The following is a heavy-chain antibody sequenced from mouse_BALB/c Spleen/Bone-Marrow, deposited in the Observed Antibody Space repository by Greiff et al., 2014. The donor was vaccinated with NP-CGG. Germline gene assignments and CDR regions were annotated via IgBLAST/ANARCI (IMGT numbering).Heavy chain of an antibody. CDR3: ESRGEYFDV. Sequence: EVKLEESGPELVKPGASVKISCKASGYSFTGYYMHWVKQSHGNSLGWIGYIYPYNGVSSYNQKFKGKATLTVDKSSSTAYMELRSLTSDDSAVYYCESRGEYFDVWGAGTTVTVSS. CDR1: GYSFTGYY. V-gene: IGHV1-31*01. J-gene: IGHJ1*01. CDR2: IYPYNGVS.